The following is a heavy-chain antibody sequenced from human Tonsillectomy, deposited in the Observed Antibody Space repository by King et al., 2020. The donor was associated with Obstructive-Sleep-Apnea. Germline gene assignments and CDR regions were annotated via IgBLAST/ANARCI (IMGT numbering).Heavy chain of an antibody. V-gene: IGHV5-51*01. CDR2: IHPGDSDT. CDR1: GYSFTTYW. D-gene: IGHD2-8*01. CDR3: ARRKWAWFFDI. Sequence: QLVQSGAEVKKPGESLKISCKVSGYSFTTYWIGWVRQMPGKGLEWMGSIHPGDSDTRYRPSFQGQVTILADKSISTASLQWSSLKASDNAIYYCARRKWAWFFDIWGRGTLVTVSS. J-gene: IGHJ2*01.